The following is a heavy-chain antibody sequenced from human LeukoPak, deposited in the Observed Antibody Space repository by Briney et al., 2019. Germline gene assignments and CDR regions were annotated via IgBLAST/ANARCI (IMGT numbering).Heavy chain of an antibody. CDR2: ISSNGGST. CDR1: VFTFSRHP. V-gene: IGHV3-64D*09. J-gene: IGHJ4*02. CDR3: VKASDDY. Sequence: GVPLRLSCSPSVFTFSRHPMHWLRHSPGRGLEFVSAISSNGGSTYYADAVKGRFTISRDNSKNTLYLQMSSLRAEDTAVYYCVKASDDYWGQGTLVTVSS.